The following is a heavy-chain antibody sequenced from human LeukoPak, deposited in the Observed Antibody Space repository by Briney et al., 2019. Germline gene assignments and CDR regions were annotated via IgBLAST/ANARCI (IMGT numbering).Heavy chain of an antibody. CDR1: GFMFSSYW. Sequence: GSLRLSCAASGFMFSSYWMSWVRQAPGKGLEWVATIKPDGSEKYYVDTVKGRFTISRDNAKNSLYLQMNSLRAEDTAVYYCLIGGLKNTNNNWFDPWGQGTLVTVSS. D-gene: IGHD5-12*01. J-gene: IGHJ5*02. V-gene: IGHV3-7*01. CDR2: IKPDGSEK. CDR3: LIGGLKNTNNNWFDP.